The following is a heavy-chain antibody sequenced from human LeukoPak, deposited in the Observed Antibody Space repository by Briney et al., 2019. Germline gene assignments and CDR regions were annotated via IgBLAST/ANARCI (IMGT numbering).Heavy chain of an antibody. CDR1: GYTLTELS. CDR3: ATGSLVGGVNWFDP. J-gene: IGHJ5*02. V-gene: IGHV1-24*01. CDR2: FDPEDGET. Sequence: ASVKVSCKVSGYTLTELSMHWVRQAPGKGLEWMGGFDPEDGETIYAQKFQGRVTMNEDTSTDTAYMELSSLRSEDTAVYYCATGSLVGGVNWFDPWGQGTLVTVSS. D-gene: IGHD6-6*01.